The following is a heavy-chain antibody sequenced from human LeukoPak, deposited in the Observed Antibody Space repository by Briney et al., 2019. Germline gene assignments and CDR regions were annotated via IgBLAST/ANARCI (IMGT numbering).Heavy chain of an antibody. CDR2: IYTSGST. J-gene: IGHJ6*03. Sequence: SETLSLTCTVSGGSISSYYWSWIRQPAGKGLEWIGRIYTSGSTNYNPSLKSRVTMSVDTSKNQFSLKLSSVTAADTAVYYCARDRYSDSSGYYPYHYYYMDVWGKGTTVTVSS. CDR1: GGSISSYY. V-gene: IGHV4-4*07. CDR3: ARDRYSDSSGYYPYHYYYMDV. D-gene: IGHD3-22*01.